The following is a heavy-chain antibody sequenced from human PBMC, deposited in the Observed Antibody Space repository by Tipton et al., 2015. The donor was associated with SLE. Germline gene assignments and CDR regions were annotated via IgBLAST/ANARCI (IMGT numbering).Heavy chain of an antibody. CDR1: GGPINSYY. V-gene: IGHV4-4*07. CDR2: VYTSGSP. J-gene: IGHJ3*02. Sequence: GLVKPSETLSLTCSVSGGPINSYYWNWIRQPAGKGLEWIGRVYTSGSPYYNPSLQSRVVMSMDKSKNQFSLTLTAVTAADTAVYYCARTLDALDIWGQGTMVTVSS. CDR3: ARTLDALDI.